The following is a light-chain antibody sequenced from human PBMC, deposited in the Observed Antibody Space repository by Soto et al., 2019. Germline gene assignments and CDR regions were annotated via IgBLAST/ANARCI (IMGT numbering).Light chain of an antibody. J-gene: IGKJ2*01. CDR1: QSVSSN. CDR3: QQYTSYLPHT. Sequence: EIVMTQSPATLSVSPGERATLSCRSSQSVSSNLAWYQQKPGQAPRLLIYGASTRATGIPARFSGSGSGTEFALTISSLQPDDFATYYCQQYTSYLPHTFGQGTKVDIK. CDR2: GAS. V-gene: IGKV3-15*01.